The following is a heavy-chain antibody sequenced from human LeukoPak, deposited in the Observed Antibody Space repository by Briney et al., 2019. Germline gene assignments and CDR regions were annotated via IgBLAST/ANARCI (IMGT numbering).Heavy chain of an antibody. CDR1: GGSFSGYY. D-gene: IGHD3-22*01. Sequence: SETLSLTCAVYGGSFSGYYWSWIRQPPGKGLEWIGEINHSGSTNYNPSLKCRVTISVDTSKNQFSLKLSSVTAADTAVYYCARVNTMIATLVTLFDYWGQGTLVTVSS. J-gene: IGHJ4*02. CDR3: ARVNTMIATLVTLFDY. V-gene: IGHV4-34*01. CDR2: INHSGST.